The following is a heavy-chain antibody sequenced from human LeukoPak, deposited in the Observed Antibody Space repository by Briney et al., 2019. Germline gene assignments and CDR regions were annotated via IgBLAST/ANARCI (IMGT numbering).Heavy chain of an antibody. J-gene: IGHJ4*02. CDR3: ASKTYYYDSSGYFR. CDR2: ISSSSSTI. V-gene: IGHV3-48*01. Sequence: PGGSLRLSCADSGFTFSSHAMSWVRQAPGKGLEWVSYISSSSSTIYYADSVKGRFTISRDNAKNSLYLQMNSLRAEDTAVYYCASKTYYYDSSGYFRWGQGTLVTVSS. D-gene: IGHD3-22*01. CDR1: GFTFSSHA.